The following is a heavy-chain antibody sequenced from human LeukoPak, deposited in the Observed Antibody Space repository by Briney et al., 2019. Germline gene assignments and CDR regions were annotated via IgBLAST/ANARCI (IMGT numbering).Heavy chain of an antibody. V-gene: IGHV3-30*02. D-gene: IGHD1-1*01. CDR1: GFVFSSYD. CDR3: ARTGNPATGDY. J-gene: IGHJ4*02. CDR2: IRYDESDK. Sequence: GGSLRLSCAASGFVFSSYDMHWVRQAPGKGLEWVAFIRYDESDKYYADSVKGRFTISRDNSKNTLYLLMNNLRGEDTAVYYCARTGNPATGDYWGQGTLVTVSS.